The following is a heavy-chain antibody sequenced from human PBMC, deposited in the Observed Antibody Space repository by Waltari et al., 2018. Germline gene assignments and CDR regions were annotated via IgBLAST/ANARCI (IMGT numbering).Heavy chain of an antibody. CDR2: IYYSGGT. CDR1: GGSISSYY. V-gene: IGHV4-59*01. D-gene: IGHD3-3*01. Sequence: QVQLQESGPGLVKPSETLSLTCTVSGGSISSYYWSWIRQPPGKGLEWIGYIYYSGGTNYNPSLKSRVTISVDTSKNQFSLKLSSVTAADTAVYYCARGITIFGVVIFDPWGQGTLVTVSS. CDR3: ARGITIFGVVIFDP. J-gene: IGHJ5*02.